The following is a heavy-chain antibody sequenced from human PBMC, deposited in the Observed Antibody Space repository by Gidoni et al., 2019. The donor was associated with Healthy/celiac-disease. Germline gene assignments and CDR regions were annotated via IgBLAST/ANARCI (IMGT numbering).Heavy chain of an antibody. Sequence: QFQLVQSGAEVTKPGSSVKVSCKASGGTFSSYAISWVRQAPGQGLEWMGRIIPILGIANYAQKFQGRVTITADKSTSTAYMELSSLRSEDTAVYYCARQRDGYNSIDYWGQGTLVTVSS. CDR2: IIPILGIA. CDR3: ARQRDGYNSIDY. CDR1: GGTFSSYA. D-gene: IGHD5-12*01. V-gene: IGHV1-69*04. J-gene: IGHJ4*02.